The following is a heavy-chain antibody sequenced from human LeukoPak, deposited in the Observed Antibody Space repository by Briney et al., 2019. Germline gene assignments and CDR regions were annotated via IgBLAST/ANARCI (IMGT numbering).Heavy chain of an antibody. D-gene: IGHD6-19*01. V-gene: IGHV1-18*01. J-gene: IGHJ3*02. CDR3: ARFGLGKHIEVAGIPFDI. CDR2: ISAYNGNT. CDR1: GYSFTSNV. Sequence: ASVKVSCKASGYSFTSNVISWVRQAPGQGLECMGWISAYNGNTNYAQKLQGRVTMTTDTSTSTGHMEQRSLRSDDTAVYYCARFGLGKHIEVAGIPFDIWGQGTMVTVSS.